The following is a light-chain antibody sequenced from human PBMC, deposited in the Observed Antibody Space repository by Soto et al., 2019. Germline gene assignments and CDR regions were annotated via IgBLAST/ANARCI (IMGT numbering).Light chain of an antibody. CDR2: EVS. CDR1: SSDVGGHNY. Sequence: QSVLTQPASVSGSPGQSITISCTGTSSDVGGHNYVSWYQQHPGKAPKLMIYEVSNRPSGVSNRFSGSKSGNTASLTISGLQAEDEADYYCSSYTSSSTYVFGIGTKVTVL. V-gene: IGLV2-14*01. J-gene: IGLJ1*01. CDR3: SSYTSSSTYV.